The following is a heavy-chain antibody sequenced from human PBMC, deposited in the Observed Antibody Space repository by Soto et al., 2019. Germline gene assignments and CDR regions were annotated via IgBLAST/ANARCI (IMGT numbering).Heavy chain of an antibody. J-gene: IGHJ3*02. CDR1: GFTFSSYG. CDR3: ARSGSQFTWAFDI. Sequence: GGSLRLSCAASGFTFSSYGMHWVRQAPGKGLEWVAVIWYDGSNKYYADSVKGRFTISRDNSKNTLYLQMNSLRAEDTAVYYCARSGSQFTWAFDIWGQGTMVAVSS. D-gene: IGHD1-26*01. V-gene: IGHV3-33*01. CDR2: IWYDGSNK.